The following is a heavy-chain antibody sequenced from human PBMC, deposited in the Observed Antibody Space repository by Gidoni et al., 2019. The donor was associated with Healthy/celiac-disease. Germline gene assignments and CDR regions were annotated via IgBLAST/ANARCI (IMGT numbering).Heavy chain of an antibody. D-gene: IGHD3-10*01. Sequence: EVQLVESGGGLVQPGGSLKLSCAASGFTFSGSAMPWVRQASGKGLEWVGRIRSKANSYATAYAASVKGRFTISRDDSKNTAYLQMNSLKTEDTAVYYCTRPAYGSGTDYYYYYMDVWGKGTTVTVSS. CDR1: GFTFSGSA. J-gene: IGHJ6*03. V-gene: IGHV3-73*01. CDR3: TRPAYGSGTDYYYYYMDV. CDR2: IRSKANSYAT.